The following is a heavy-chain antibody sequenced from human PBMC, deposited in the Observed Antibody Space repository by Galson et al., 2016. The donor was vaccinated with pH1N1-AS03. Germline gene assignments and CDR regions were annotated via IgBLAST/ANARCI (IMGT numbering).Heavy chain of an antibody. V-gene: IGHV4-59*12. CDR2: IYYSGST. D-gene: IGHD6-19*01. Sequence: ETLSLTCNVSGGSISSYYWSWIRQPPGKRLEWIGYIYYSGSTKYNPFLKSRVTISVDTSKNQFSLKLTSVTAADTAVYYCARDGPPQGISVAGSFDFWGQGTLVTVSS. CDR1: GGSISSYY. CDR3: ARDGPPQGISVAGSFDF. J-gene: IGHJ4*02.